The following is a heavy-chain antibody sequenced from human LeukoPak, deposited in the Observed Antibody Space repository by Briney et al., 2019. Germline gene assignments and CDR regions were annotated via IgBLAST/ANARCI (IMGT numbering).Heavy chain of an antibody. CDR3: ARNRGYYYDSSGYYYGGY. CDR1: GGTFSSYA. J-gene: IGHJ4*02. D-gene: IGHD3-22*01. Sequence: GASVKVSCMASGGTFSSYAISWVRQAPGQGLEWMGGIIPIFGTANYAQKFQGRVTITTDESTSTAYMELSSLRSEDTAVYYCARNRGYYYDSSGYYYGGYWGQGTLVTVSS. CDR2: IIPIFGTA. V-gene: IGHV1-69*05.